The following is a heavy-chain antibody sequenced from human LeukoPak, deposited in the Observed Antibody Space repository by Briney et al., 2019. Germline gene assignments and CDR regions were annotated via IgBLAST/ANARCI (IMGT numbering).Heavy chain of an antibody. CDR1: GFTVSSSH. V-gene: IGHV3-53*01. J-gene: IGHJ4*02. CDR3: GRVYNYVFDY. CDR2: IYSGGDT. D-gene: IGHD3-10*02. Sequence: GGSLRLSCAASGFTVSSSHMTWVRQAVGKGVEWVSFIYSGGDTSYADSVKGRFTISRDNSKNTLYPQMNSLRAEDTDVYYCGRVYNYVFDYWGQGTLVTVSS.